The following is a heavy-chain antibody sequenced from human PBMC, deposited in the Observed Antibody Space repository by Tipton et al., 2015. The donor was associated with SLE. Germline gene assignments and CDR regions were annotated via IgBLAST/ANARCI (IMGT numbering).Heavy chain of an antibody. V-gene: IGHV4-31*02. Sequence: LRLSCTVSGGSISSGGYYWSWIRQHPGKGLEWIGYIYYSGSTYYYPSLKSRITISVDTSKNQFSLEVRSVTAADTAVYYCVRLRSKVLIDYWGQGTLVTVSS. CDR3: VRLRSKVLIDY. D-gene: IGHD2-8*01. CDR1: GGSISSGGYY. J-gene: IGHJ4*02. CDR2: IYYSGST.